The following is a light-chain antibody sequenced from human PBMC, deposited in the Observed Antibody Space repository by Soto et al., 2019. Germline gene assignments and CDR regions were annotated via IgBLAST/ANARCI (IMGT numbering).Light chain of an antibody. Sequence: DIQMTQAPSSLSSSVGCRVTITCRASQNIKNYLNWYQQKPGKAPKLLIYASSSLQSGVPSRFSGSGSGADFILTISSLQSEDFATYYCQQSYSTPITFGQGTRLEIK. V-gene: IGKV1-39*01. J-gene: IGKJ5*01. CDR2: ASS. CDR3: QQSYSTPIT. CDR1: QNIKNY.